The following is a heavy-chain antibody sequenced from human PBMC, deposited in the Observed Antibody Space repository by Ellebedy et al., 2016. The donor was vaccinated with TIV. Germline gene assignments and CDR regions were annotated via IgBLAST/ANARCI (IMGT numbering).Heavy chain of an antibody. CDR1: GYRFIDHW. J-gene: IGHJ4*02. D-gene: IGHD6-19*01. CDR3: ARLRDALADEVDH. CDR2: IYPGDSDT. V-gene: IGHV5-51*01. Sequence: GESLKISXQTSGYRFIDHWIAWVRQQPGKGLEWVGVIYPGDSDTKYSPASQGQVTIAVDKSTDTAYLQWSGLKASDTAIYYCARLRDALADEVDHWGPGTLVAVSS.